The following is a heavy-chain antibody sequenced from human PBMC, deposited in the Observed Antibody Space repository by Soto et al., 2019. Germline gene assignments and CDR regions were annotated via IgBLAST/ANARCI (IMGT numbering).Heavy chain of an antibody. CDR2: INSDGSST. V-gene: IGHV3-74*01. J-gene: IGHJ4*02. Sequence: EVQLVESGGGLVQPGGSLRLSCAASGFTFSSYWMHWVRQAPGKGLVWVSRINSDGSSTSYADSVKGRFTISRDTAKHRLYLQMNRRRAEGTAVNYSARGGRSGGHAGYWGQGTLVPVSS. CDR3: ARGGRSGGHAGY. CDR1: GFTFSSYW. D-gene: IGHD6-19*01.